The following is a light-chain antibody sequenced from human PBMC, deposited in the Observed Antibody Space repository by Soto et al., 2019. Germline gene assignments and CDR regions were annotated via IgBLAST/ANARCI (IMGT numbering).Light chain of an antibody. Sequence: QSVLTQPPSVSEAPGQRVTISCTGSSSNIGAGYEAHWYQQVPGTAPKLLIYENNNRHSGVPDRFSGSKSGTSASLAITGLQAEDEADDDCQSYDSSLSGYVFGTGTKVTVL. CDR1: SSNIGAGYE. CDR3: QSYDSSLSGYV. V-gene: IGLV1-40*01. CDR2: ENN. J-gene: IGLJ1*01.